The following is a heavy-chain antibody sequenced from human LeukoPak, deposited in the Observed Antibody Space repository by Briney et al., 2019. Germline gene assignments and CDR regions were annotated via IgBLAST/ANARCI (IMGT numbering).Heavy chain of an antibody. CDR2: IYYSGST. CDR3: ARSLPLLLWFGDSRGNAFDI. CDR1: GGSISSGGYY. D-gene: IGHD3-10*01. Sequence: SQTLSLTCTVSGGSISSGGYYWSWIRQHPGTGLEWIGYIYYSGSTYYNPSLKSRVTISVDTSKNQFSLKLSSVTAADTAVYCCARSLPLLLWFGDSRGNAFDIWGQGTMVTVSS. V-gene: IGHV4-31*03. J-gene: IGHJ3*02.